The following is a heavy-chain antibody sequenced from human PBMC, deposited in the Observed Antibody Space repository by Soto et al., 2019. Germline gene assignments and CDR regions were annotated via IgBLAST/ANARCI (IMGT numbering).Heavy chain of an antibody. J-gene: IGHJ5*02. CDR1: GSTFSSYS. CDR3: AREAGAWHLPLNWFDP. D-gene: IGHD6-19*01. Sequence: TGGSLRLSCAASGSTFSSYSMNWVRQAPGKGLEWVSYISSSSNTIYYADSVKGRFTISRDNAKNSLYLQMNSLRDEDTAVYYCAREAGAWHLPLNWFDPWGQGTLVTVSS. V-gene: IGHV3-48*02. CDR2: ISSSSNTI.